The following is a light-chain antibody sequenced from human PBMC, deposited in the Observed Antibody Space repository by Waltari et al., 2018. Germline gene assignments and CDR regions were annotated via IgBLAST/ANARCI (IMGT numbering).Light chain of an antibody. CDR1: GPTIGINA. CDR2: SNN. V-gene: IGLV1-44*01. Sequence: QSVLTQPPSASGTPGQRITISCSGSGPTIGINAFTWYQQVPGPAPRLLIYSNNQRPSGVPDRFSASKSGTSASLAISGLQSEDEGDYYCATWDDSVNGLLFGGGTELTV. J-gene: IGLJ2*01. CDR3: ATWDDSVNGLL.